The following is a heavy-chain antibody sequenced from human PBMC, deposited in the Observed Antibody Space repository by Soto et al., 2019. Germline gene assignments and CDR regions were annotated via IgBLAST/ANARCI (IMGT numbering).Heavy chain of an antibody. CDR2: ISAYNGNT. CDR3: ARDDCSSTSCYLGNWFDP. V-gene: IGHV1-18*01. CDR1: GYTFTSYG. J-gene: IGHJ5*02. D-gene: IGHD2-2*01. Sequence: QVQLVQSGAEVKKPGASVKVSCKASGYTFTSYGISWVRQAPGQGLEWMGWISAYNGNTNYAQKLQGRVTMTTDTATSTSYMELRSLRSDATAVYYCARDDCSSTSCYLGNWFDPWGQGTLVTVSS.